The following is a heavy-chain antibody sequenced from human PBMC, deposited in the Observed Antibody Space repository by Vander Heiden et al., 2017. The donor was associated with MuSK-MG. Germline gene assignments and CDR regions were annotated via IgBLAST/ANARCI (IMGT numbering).Heavy chain of an antibody. J-gene: IGHJ4*02. V-gene: IGHV3-30*02. CDR1: GFSFSRYG. CDR3: ATLRGVTTTHEY. CDR2: IQFDGRIT. Sequence: QGQLVESGGGVVKPGGSLRISRAALGFSFSRYGMHWVRQATGKGLEGVAFIQFDGRITYYADSVKGRFTISRDNSKNTLYLEMNGLRADHSAVDYCATLRGVTTTHEYWAQGAL. D-gene: IGHD3-10*01.